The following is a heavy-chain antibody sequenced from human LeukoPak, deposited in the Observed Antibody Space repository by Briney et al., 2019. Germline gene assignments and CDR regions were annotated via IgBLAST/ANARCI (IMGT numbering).Heavy chain of an antibody. CDR3: ATGQSRNDFWRREIAMDV. CDR2: IIPIFGTA. CDR1: GGTFSSYA. J-gene: IGHJ6*04. D-gene: IGHD3-3*01. Sequence: ASVKVSCKASGGTFSSYAISWVRQAPGQGLEWMGGIIPIFGTANYAQKFQGRVTITADESTSTAYMELSSLRSEDTAVYYCATGQSRNDFWRREIAMDVWGKGTTVTVSS. V-gene: IGHV1-69*13.